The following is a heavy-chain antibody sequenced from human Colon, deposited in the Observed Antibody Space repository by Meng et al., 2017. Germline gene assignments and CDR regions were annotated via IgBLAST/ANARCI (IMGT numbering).Heavy chain of an antibody. CDR1: GGSFGNYF. CDR3: ARGLGTIQRGYCSGGSCSSDY. J-gene: IGHJ4*02. V-gene: IGHV4-34*01. Sequence: QGQLQQWGAGLLKPSETLSLTCAVIGGSFGNYFWNWIRQPPGKGLEWIGEISHGGSTNYNPSLKSRVTISLDMSKNQFSLNLTSVTAADTAVYYCARGLGTIQRGYCSGGSCSSDYWGQGTLVTVSS. D-gene: IGHD2-15*01. CDR2: ISHGGST.